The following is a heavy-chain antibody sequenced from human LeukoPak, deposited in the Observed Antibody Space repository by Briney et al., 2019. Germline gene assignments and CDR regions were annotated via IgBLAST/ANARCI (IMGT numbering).Heavy chain of an antibody. Sequence: SETLSLTCAVYGGSFSGYHWTWIRQSPGKGLEWIGDINPSGSTYYNPSLKSRLTISVDTSKDQFSLKLRSVTAADTAVYYCARGRHDITMIVVVMTSVSYYLDVWGKGTTVTVS. J-gene: IGHJ6*03. CDR2: INPSGST. CDR3: ARGRHDITMIVVVMTSVSYYLDV. V-gene: IGHV4-34*01. CDR1: GGSFSGYH. D-gene: IGHD3-22*01.